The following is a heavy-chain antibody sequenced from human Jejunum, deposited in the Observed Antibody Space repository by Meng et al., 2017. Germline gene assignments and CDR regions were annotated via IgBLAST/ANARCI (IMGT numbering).Heavy chain of an antibody. CDR2: VFHTGSS. J-gene: IGHJ4*02. Sequence: QVELQEAGPGVVKPSGTLSLTCAVSGGSISSTNWWSWVRQPPGKGPEWIGDVFHTGSSNYSPSLRSRVTISVDKSKNQFSLNLSSVTAADTAVYFCARRGGAYSTGHFPHFDDWGQGTLVTVSS. CDR3: ARRGGAYSTGHFPHFDD. V-gene: IGHV4-4*02. CDR1: GGSISSTNW. D-gene: IGHD6-19*01.